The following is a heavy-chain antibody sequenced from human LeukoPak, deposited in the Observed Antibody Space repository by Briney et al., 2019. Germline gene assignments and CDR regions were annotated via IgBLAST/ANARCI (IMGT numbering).Heavy chain of an antibody. V-gene: IGHV1-69*13. Sequence: EASVKVSCKASGGTFSSYAISWVRQAPGQGLEWMGGIIPIFGTANYAQKFQGRVTITADESTSTAYMELSSLRSEDTAVYYCASKSTVTSSIRHYYYYYGMDVWGQGTTVTVSS. CDR2: IIPIFGTA. J-gene: IGHJ6*02. CDR3: ASKSTVTSSIRHYYYYYGMDV. CDR1: GGTFSSYA. D-gene: IGHD4-17*01.